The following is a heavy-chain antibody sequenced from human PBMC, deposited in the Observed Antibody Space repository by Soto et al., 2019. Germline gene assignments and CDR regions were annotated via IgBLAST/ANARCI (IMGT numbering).Heavy chain of an antibody. V-gene: IGHV3-73*01. CDR2: IRSKANSYAT. CDR1: GFTFSGSA. CDR3: TRQVWGYTHRTNSFDP. J-gene: IGHJ5*02. Sequence: PGGSLRLSCAASGFTFSGSAMHWVRQASGKGLEWVGRIRSKANSYATAYAASVKGRFTISRDDSKNTAYLQMNSLKTEDTAVYYCTRQVWGYTHRTNSFDPWGQGTLVTVS. D-gene: IGHD5-12*01.